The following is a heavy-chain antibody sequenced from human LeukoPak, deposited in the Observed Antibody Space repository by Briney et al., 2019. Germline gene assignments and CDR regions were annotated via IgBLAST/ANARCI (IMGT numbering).Heavy chain of an antibody. CDR1: GFTFSSSA. CDR2: INSSGGRT. Sequence: GGSLRLSCTTSGFTFSSSAMSWVRQAPGKGLEWVSDINSSGGRTYYADSVKGRFTISRDNSKNTLFLQMNSLRAEDTAVYYCAKDRSWFGELGLSDYWGQGTLVTVSS. V-gene: IGHV3-23*01. CDR3: AKDRSWFGELGLSDY. D-gene: IGHD3-10*01. J-gene: IGHJ4*02.